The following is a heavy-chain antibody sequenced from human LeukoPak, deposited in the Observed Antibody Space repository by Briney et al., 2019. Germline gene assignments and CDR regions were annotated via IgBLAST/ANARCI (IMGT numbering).Heavy chain of an antibody. J-gene: IGHJ5*02. CDR3: AMPPGLLSSGWFDP. Sequence: ASVKVSCTASGGTFSSYAISWVRQAPGQGLEWMGGIIPIFGTANYAQKFQGRVTITADKSTSTAYMELSSLRSEDTAVYYCAMPPGLLSSGWFDPWGQGTLVTVSS. CDR2: IIPIFGTA. CDR1: GGTFSSYA. V-gene: IGHV1-69*06. D-gene: IGHD1-26*01.